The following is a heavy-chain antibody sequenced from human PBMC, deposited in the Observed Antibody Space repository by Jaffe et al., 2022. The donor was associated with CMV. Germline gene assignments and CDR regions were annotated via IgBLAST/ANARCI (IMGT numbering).Heavy chain of an antibody. Sequence: QLQLQESGPGLVKPSETLSLTCTVSGGSISSSSYYWGWIRQPPGKGLEWIGSIYYSGSTYYNPSLKSRVTISVDTSKNQFSLKLSSVTAADTAVYYCARGDLYSGSPLDYWGQGTLVTVSS. V-gene: IGHV4-39*01. CDR1: GGSISSSSYY. J-gene: IGHJ4*02. CDR3: ARGDLYSGSPLDY. D-gene: IGHD1-26*01. CDR2: IYYSGST.